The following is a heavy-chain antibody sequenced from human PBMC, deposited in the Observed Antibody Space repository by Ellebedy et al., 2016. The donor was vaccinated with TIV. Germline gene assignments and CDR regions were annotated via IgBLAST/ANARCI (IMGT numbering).Heavy chain of an antibody. V-gene: IGHV4-38-2*02. Sequence: SETLSLTXIVSGSSISSGYFWGWVRQPPGKGLQWIATIYHSGSTYYNPSLKSRVTISVDTSKNQFSLKLNSVTAADSAVYYCARGDPFDYWGQGALVTVSS. J-gene: IGHJ4*02. CDR2: IYHSGST. CDR3: ARGDPFDY. CDR1: GSSISSGYF.